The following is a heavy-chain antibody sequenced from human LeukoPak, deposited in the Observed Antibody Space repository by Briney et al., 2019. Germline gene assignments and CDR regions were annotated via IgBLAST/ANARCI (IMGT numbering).Heavy chain of an antibody. CDR3: ARGLGGYCSSTSCHGPWFDP. D-gene: IGHD2-2*01. J-gene: IGHJ5*02. CDR1: GYTFTSYD. CDR2: MNPNSGNT. Sequence: GASVKVSCKASGYTFTSYDINWVRQATGQGLKCMGWMNPNSGNTGYAQKFQGRVTMTRNTSISTAYMELSSLRSEDTAVYYCARGLGGYCSSTSCHGPWFDPWGQGTLVTVSS. V-gene: IGHV1-8*01.